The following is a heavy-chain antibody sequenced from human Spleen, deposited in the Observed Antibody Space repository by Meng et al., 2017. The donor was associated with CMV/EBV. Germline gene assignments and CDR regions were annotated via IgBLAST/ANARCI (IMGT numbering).Heavy chain of an antibody. J-gene: IGHJ6*02. CDR3: ARVMRPIVDGDYKYYFYGLDV. V-gene: IGHV3-48*03. CDR2: INGDAVTI. Sequence: GESLKISCAASGFTFSDYEMTWVRQAPGKGLEWVSHINGDAVTIYYADSVKGRFTISRDNARNSLYLQMSTLRAEDTAIYYCARVMRPIVDGDYKYYFYGLDVWGQGTTVTVSS. D-gene: IGHD4-17*01. CDR1: GFTFSDYE.